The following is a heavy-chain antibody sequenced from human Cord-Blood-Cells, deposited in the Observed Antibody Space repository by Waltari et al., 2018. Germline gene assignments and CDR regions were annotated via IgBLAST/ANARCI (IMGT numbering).Heavy chain of an antibody. CDR1: GGSISSSSYY. J-gene: IGHJ3*02. V-gene: IGHV4-39*01. CDR3: ARRRAAAGPRDAFDI. Sequence: QLQLQESGPGLVKPSETLSLTCTVSGGSISSSSYYWGWIRQPPGKGLEWIGSIYYSGSTYYNPSLKSRVTISVDTSKNQFSLKLSSVTAADTVVYYCARRRAAAGPRDAFDIWGQGTMVTVSS. D-gene: IGHD6-13*01. CDR2: IYYSGST.